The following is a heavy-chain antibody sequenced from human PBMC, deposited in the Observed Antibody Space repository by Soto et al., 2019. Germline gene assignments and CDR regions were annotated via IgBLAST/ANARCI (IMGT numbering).Heavy chain of an antibody. D-gene: IGHD3-16*01. CDR1: GYSFTSYW. Sequence: PGESLRISCKGSGYSFTSYWISWVRQMPGKGLEWMGRIDPSDSYTNYSPSFQGHVTISADKSISTAYLQWSSLKASDTAMYYCARALWGPHGYYGMDVWGQGTKVTVSS. V-gene: IGHV5-10-1*01. CDR2: IDPSDSYT. J-gene: IGHJ6*02. CDR3: ARALWGPHGYYGMDV.